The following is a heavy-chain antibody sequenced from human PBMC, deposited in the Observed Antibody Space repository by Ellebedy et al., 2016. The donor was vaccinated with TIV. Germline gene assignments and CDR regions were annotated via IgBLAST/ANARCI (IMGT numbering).Heavy chain of an antibody. Sequence: ASVKVSCKASGYTFTSYYMHWVRQAPGQGLEWMGWINTNTGNPTYAQGFTGRFVFSLDTSVSTAYLQISSLKAEDTAVYYCARDSPFELQWLAYDYWGQGTLVTVSS. J-gene: IGHJ4*02. CDR3: ARDSPFELQWLAYDY. V-gene: IGHV7-4-1*02. D-gene: IGHD6-19*01. CDR2: INTNTGNP. CDR1: GYTFTSYY.